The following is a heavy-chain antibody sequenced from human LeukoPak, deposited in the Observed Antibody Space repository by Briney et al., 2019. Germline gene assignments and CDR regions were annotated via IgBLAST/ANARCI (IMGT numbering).Heavy chain of an antibody. D-gene: IGHD1-26*01. CDR3: ARRLGARFDY. CDR2: IFYSGST. CDR1: GGSISSRSYY. Sequence: SETLSLTCTVSGGSISSRSYYWGWIRQPPGKGLEWIGSIFYSGSTYYNPSLKSRVTISVDTSKNQFSLKLSSVTAADTAMYYCARRLGARFDYWGQGTLVTVSS. V-gene: IGHV4-39*01. J-gene: IGHJ4*02.